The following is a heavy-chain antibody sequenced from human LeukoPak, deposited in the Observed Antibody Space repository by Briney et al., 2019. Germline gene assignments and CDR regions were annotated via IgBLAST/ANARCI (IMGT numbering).Heavy chain of an antibody. V-gene: IGHV4-4*07. D-gene: IGHD1-14*01. CDR3: ARDGRFPPEVLPRYFDS. J-gene: IGHJ4*02. CDR1: GVSITNYY. CDR2: IYTSGNT. Sequence: SETLSLTCSVSGVSITNYYWSWIRQPAGKGLEWIGRIYTSGNTNYNPSLKSRATMSLDTSKNQFSLKLSSVTAADTAVYYCARDGRFPPEVLPRYFDSWGQGTLVTVSS.